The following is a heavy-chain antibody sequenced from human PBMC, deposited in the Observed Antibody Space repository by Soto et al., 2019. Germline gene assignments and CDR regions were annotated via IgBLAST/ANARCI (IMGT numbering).Heavy chain of an antibody. CDR3: ARTYCGGDCYTPFDY. CDR2: IWYDGSNK. D-gene: IGHD2-21*02. CDR1: GFTFSSYG. Sequence: QVQLVESGGGVVQPGRSLRLSCAASGFTFSSYGMHWVRQAPGKGLEWVAVIWYDGSNKYYADSVKGRFTISRDNSKNTLYLQMNSLRAEDTAVYYCARTYCGGDCYTPFDYWGQGTLVTVSS. J-gene: IGHJ4*02. V-gene: IGHV3-33*01.